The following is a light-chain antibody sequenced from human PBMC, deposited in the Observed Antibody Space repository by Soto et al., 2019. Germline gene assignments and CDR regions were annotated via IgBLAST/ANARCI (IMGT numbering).Light chain of an antibody. J-gene: IGLJ1*01. CDR1: TSNILRNY. CDR2: MNA. Sequence: QSVLTQPPSASGNPGQRLTISCSGSTSNILRNYVYWYRQLPGTAPRLLISMNAQRPSGVPDRFSGSKSGTSASLAISGLRSEDEADYYCASWDDSLSGDVFGTGTKVTVL. CDR3: ASWDDSLSGDV. V-gene: IGLV1-47*01.